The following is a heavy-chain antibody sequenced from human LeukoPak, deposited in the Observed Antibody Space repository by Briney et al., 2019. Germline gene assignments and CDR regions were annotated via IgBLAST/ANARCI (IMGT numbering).Heavy chain of an antibody. CDR1: GYTFTSYG. J-gene: IGHJ6*02. D-gene: IGHD2-15*01. CDR2: ISAYNGNT. CDR3: ASATREYCSGGSCYSSSYNGMDV. Sequence: GASVKVSCKASGYTFTSYGISWVRQAPGQGLEWMGWISAYNGNTNYAQKLQGRVTMTTDTSTSTAYMELRSLRSDDTAVYYCASATREYCSGGSCYSSSYNGMDVWGQGTTVTVSS. V-gene: IGHV1-18*01.